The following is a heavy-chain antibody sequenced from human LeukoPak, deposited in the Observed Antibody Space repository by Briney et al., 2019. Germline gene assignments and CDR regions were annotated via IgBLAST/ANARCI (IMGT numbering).Heavy chain of an antibody. CDR2: MNPNSGNT. CDR1: GYTFTSYG. V-gene: IGHV1-8*03. CDR3: ARAGTIFGVVTPYQFDP. Sequence: ASVKVSCKASGYTFTSYGISWVRQAPGQGLEWMGWMNPNSGNTGYAQKFQGRVTITRNTSISTAYMELSSLRSEDTAVYYCARAGTIFGVVTPYQFDPWGQGTLVTVSS. J-gene: IGHJ5*02. D-gene: IGHD3-3*01.